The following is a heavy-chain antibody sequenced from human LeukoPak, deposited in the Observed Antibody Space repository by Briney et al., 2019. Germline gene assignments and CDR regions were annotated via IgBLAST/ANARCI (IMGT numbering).Heavy chain of an antibody. V-gene: IGHV3-23*01. Sequence: GGSLRLSCAASGFTFSTDAMNWVRQAPGKGLEWVSGISDSGGNTYYADSVKGRFTISRDKSKTTLDLQMNSLRAEDTAVYYCAKGTMHDYWGQGTLVTVSS. D-gene: IGHD4/OR15-4a*01. CDR1: GFTFSTDA. CDR3: AKGTMHDY. J-gene: IGHJ4*02. CDR2: ISDSGGNT.